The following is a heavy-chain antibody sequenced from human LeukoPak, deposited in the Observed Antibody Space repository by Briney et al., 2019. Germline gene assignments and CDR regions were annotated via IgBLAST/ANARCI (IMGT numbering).Heavy chain of an antibody. CDR2: IYYSGST. CDR3: ATLTGYYPDY. CDR1: GLSISGSSYY. D-gene: IGHD3-9*01. V-gene: IGHV4-39*01. J-gene: IGHJ4*02. Sequence: SETLSLTCTASGLSISGSSYYWDWIRQPPGKGLEWIGSIYYSGSTFYTPSLKSRVTVSVDTSKNQFSLKLTSVTAADTAVYYCATLTGYYPDYWGQGILVTVSS.